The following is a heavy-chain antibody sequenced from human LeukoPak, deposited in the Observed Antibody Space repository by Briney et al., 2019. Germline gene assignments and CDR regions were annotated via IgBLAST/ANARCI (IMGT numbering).Heavy chain of an antibody. J-gene: IGHJ3*02. Sequence: ASETLSLTCTVSGGSISSRSYCWGWIRQPPGKGLEWIGSIHYSGSTYYNPSLKSRVTISVDTSKNQFSLKLSSVTAAETAVYYCARLEGRPKDAFDIWGQGTMVTVSS. V-gene: IGHV4-39*01. CDR2: IHYSGST. D-gene: IGHD6-6*01. CDR1: GGSISSRSYC. CDR3: ARLEGRPKDAFDI.